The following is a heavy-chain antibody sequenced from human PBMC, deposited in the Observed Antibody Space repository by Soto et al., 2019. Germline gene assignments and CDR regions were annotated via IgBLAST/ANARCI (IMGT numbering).Heavy chain of an antibody. V-gene: IGHV3-30*18. CDR2: ISYDGSNT. CDR3: AKDKAVSADYYFDY. Sequence: GGSLRLSCAASGFTFSRYGMHWVRQAPGKGPGWVAVISYDGSNTNYADSVKGRFTISRDNSKNTLYLQMNSLRAEDTAVYYCAKDKAVSADYYFDYWGQGTQVTVSS. D-gene: IGHD6-19*01. CDR1: GFTFSRYG. J-gene: IGHJ4*02.